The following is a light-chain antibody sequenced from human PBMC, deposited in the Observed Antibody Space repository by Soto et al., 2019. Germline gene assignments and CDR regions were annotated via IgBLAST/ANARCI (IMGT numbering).Light chain of an antibody. J-gene: IGLJ1*01. CDR1: SSDVGGYRY. CDR3: SSYAGSNIYV. CDR2: EVS. V-gene: IGLV2-8*01. Sequence: QSALTQPPSASGSPGQPVTISCTGTSSDVGGYRYVSWYQQHPGKAPKLMIYEVSKRPSGVPDRFSGSKSGNTASLTVSGLQAEDEADYYCSSYAGSNIYVFGTGTQLTVL.